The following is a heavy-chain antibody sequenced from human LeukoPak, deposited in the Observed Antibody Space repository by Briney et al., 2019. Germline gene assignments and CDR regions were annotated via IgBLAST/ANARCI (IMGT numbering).Heavy chain of an antibody. V-gene: IGHV3-74*01. CDR1: GFTFSSSW. Sequence: PVGSLRLSCATSGFTFSSSWMSWVRQAPGKGLVWVSRINSDGSSTTYADSVKGRFTVSRDNAKNTLYLQMDSLRAEDSAVYYCARGLVHDTSGYYSDYWGQGILVTVSS. D-gene: IGHD3-22*01. CDR2: INSDGSST. J-gene: IGHJ4*02. CDR3: ARGLVHDTSGYYSDY.